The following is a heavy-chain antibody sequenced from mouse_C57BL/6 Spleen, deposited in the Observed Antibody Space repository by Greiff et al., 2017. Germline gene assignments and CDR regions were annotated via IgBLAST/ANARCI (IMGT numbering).Heavy chain of an antibody. Sequence: VQLQQPGAELVKPGASVKLSCKASGYTFTSYWMHWVKQRPGQGLEWIGMIHPNSGSTNYNEKFKSKATLTVDKSSSTAYMQLSSLTSEDSAVYYCAPIYYDYDGFAYWGQGTLVTVSA. J-gene: IGHJ3*01. CDR2: IHPNSGST. D-gene: IGHD2-4*01. V-gene: IGHV1-64*01. CDR3: APIYYDYDGFAY. CDR1: GYTFTSYW.